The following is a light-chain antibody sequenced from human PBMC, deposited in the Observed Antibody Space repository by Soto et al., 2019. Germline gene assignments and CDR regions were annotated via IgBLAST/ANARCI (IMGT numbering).Light chain of an antibody. V-gene: IGKV1-5*03. CDR3: QQSRV. CDR2: KTS. J-gene: IGKJ3*01. CDR1: QSISSW. Sequence: DIQMTQSPSTLSASVGDRVTITCRASQSISSWLAWYQQKPGKAPKLLIYKTSSLKSGVPSRFSGSGSVTEFTLTISSLQADDFATYYCQQSRVFGPGTKVDIK.